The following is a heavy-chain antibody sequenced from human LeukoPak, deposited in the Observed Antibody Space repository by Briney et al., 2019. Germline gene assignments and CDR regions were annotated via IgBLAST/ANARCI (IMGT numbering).Heavy chain of an antibody. J-gene: IGHJ6*03. D-gene: IGHD1-1*01. CDR2: TYYRSKWYN. V-gene: IGHV6-1*01. CDR3: ARDAGNWNEDYMDV. CDR1: GDSVSSNSVA. Sequence: QSQTLSLTWAISGDSVSSNSVAWNWIRQSPSRGLEWLGRTYYRSKWYNDYAVSVKSRITINPDTSKNQFSLQLNSVTPEDTAVYYCARDAGNWNEDYMDVWGKGTTVTVSS.